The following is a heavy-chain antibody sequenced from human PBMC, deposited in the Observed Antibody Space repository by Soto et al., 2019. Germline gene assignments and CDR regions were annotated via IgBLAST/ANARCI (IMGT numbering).Heavy chain of an antibody. CDR1: GFTFSGYA. CDR3: ARFLVPAGIFEAFEV. D-gene: IGHD2-2*02. V-gene: IGHV3-23*01. CDR2: ISGSGGST. J-gene: IGHJ3*01. Sequence: GGSLRLSCAASGFTFSGYAMSWVRQAPGKGLEWVSAISGSGGSTYYADSVKGRFTISRDNPKNSLYLQMSSLRAEDTAVYYCARFLVPAGIFEAFEVWGHGTVVTVSS.